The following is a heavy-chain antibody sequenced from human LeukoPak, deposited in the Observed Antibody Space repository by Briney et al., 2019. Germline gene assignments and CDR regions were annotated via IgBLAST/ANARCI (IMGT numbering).Heavy chain of an antibody. Sequence: KASETLSLTCTVSGGFISSYYWSWIRQPAGKGLEWIGRIYTSGSTNYNPSLKSRVTMSVDTSKNQFSLKLSSVTAADTAVYYCARDSEQWLTIDYWGLGTLVTVSS. D-gene: IGHD6-19*01. CDR1: GGFISSYY. CDR3: ARDSEQWLTIDY. J-gene: IGHJ4*02. CDR2: IYTSGST. V-gene: IGHV4-4*07.